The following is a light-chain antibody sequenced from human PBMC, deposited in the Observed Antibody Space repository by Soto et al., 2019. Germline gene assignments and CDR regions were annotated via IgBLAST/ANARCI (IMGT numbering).Light chain of an antibody. V-gene: IGKV3-11*01. CDR2: XXX. J-gene: IGKJ5*01. CDR3: QQRSSWPIT. CDR1: QSFYSY. Sequence: IVLTQSPASLSLSPWERSTLSCRSSQSFYSYLFCYQQKPRXAPILLXXXXXNRATGIPARFSGSGSGTDFTLTINSLEPEDFAVYYCQQRSSWPITFGQGTRLEIK.